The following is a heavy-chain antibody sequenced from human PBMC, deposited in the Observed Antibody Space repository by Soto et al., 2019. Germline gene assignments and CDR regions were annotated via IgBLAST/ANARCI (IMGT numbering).Heavy chain of an antibody. CDR1: GGSISSSSYY. J-gene: IGHJ5*02. D-gene: IGHD3-10*01. CDR3: ARHGTSVSFRGFDP. V-gene: IGHV4-39*01. Sequence: QLQLQESGPGLVKPSETLSLTCTVSGGSISSSSYYSGWIRQPPEKGQEWIGSIYYSGSTYYNPSLRSRVTISVDTSTNQFSLKLSSVTAADTAVYYCARHGTSVSFRGFDPWGQGTLVTVSS. CDR2: IYYSGST.